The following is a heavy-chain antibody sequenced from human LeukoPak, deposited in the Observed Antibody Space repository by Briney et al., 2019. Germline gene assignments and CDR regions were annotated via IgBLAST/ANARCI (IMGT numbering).Heavy chain of an antibody. D-gene: IGHD2-15*01. CDR2: IYYTGST. CDR1: GGSINNYY. CDR3: AKWSSSLRAFDF. J-gene: IGHJ4*02. V-gene: IGHV4-59*08. Sequence: PSETLSLTCTVSGGSINNYYWSWVRQPPGAGLEWLAYIYYTGSTNYNPSLKTRLTISVDTSKNQFSLRLNSVTAADTAVYYCAKWSSSLRAFDFWGQGILVIVSS.